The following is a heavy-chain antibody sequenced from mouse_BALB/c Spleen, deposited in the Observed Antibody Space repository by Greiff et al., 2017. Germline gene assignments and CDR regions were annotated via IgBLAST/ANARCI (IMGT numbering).Heavy chain of an antibody. Sequence: EVMLVESGGGLVKPGGSLKLSCAASGFTFSSYAMSWVRQTPEKRLEWVASISSGGSTYYPDSVMGRFTISRDNARNILYLQMSSLRSEDTAMYYCASSYDPSFYAMDYWGQGTSVTVSS. CDR1: GFTFSSYA. V-gene: IGHV5-6-5*01. CDR3: ASSYDPSFYAMDY. D-gene: IGHD2-3*01. J-gene: IGHJ4*01. CDR2: ISSGGST.